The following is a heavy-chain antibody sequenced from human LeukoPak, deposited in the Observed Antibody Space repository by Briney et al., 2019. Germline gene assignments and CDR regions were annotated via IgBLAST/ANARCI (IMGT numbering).Heavy chain of an antibody. Sequence: GGSLRLSCAASGFTFSSYAMHWVRQAPGKGLEWVAVISYDGSNKYYADSVKGRFTIPRDNSKNTLYLQMDSLRAEDTAVYYCASDIAAAAGFRAFDVWGQGTMVTVSS. CDR3: ASDIAAAAGFRAFDV. CDR2: ISYDGSNK. CDR1: GFTFSSYA. D-gene: IGHD6-13*01. J-gene: IGHJ3*01. V-gene: IGHV3-30-3*01.